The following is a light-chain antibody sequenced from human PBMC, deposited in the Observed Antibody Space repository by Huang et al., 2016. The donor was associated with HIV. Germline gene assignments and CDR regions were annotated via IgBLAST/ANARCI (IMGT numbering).Light chain of an antibody. Sequence: DIVMTQSPDSLAVSLGERATINCKSSQSLLYRSNNKNYLDWYQQKPGQPPKLLIYWASTRESGVPDRFSGSGSGTDFTLTISSLQAEDVAVYHCQQFYSTPITFGQGTRLEIK. CDR2: WAS. J-gene: IGKJ5*01. CDR3: QQFYSTPIT. CDR1: QSLLYRSNNKNY. V-gene: IGKV4-1*01.